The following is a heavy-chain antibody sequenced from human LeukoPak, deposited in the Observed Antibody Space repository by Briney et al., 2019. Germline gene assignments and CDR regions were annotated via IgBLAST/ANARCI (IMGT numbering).Heavy chain of an antibody. CDR2: INPNSGGT. CDR3: ARAAVTTPAY. CDR1: GYTFTGYY. Sequence: GASVKVSFKASGYTFTGYYMHWVRQAPGQGLEWMGWINPNSGGTNYAQKFQGRVTMTRDTSISTAYMELSRLRSDDMAVYYCARAAVTTPAYWGQGTLVIVSS. D-gene: IGHD4-11*01. J-gene: IGHJ4*02. V-gene: IGHV1-2*02.